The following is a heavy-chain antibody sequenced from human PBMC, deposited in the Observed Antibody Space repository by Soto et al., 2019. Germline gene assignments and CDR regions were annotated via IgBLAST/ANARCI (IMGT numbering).Heavy chain of an antibody. CDR3: ARDKITGLFDY. CDR2: INHSGST. Sequence: PSETLSLTCTVSGGNIGSGDYYWSWIRQPPGTGLEWIGEINHSGSTNYNPSLKSRVTISVDTSKNQFSLKLTSVTAADTAVYYCARDKITGLFDYWGQGTLVTVSS. D-gene: IGHD2-8*02. CDR1: GGNIGSGDYY. J-gene: IGHJ4*02. V-gene: IGHV4-39*07.